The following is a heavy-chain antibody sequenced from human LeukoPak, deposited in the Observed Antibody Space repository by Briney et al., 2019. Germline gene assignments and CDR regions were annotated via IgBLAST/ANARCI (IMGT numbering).Heavy chain of an antibody. CDR2: IKSKSDGGTT. V-gene: IGHV3-15*01. D-gene: IGHD3-22*01. CDR1: GFTVTNVW. J-gene: IGHJ4*02. Sequence: GGSLRLSCAASGFTVTNVWMNWVRQAPGKGLEWVGHIKSKSDGGTTDYAAPVKGRFTISRDDSKSVLYLQMNSLRAEDTAVYYCARVLHRRNYDSSVYYGYWGQGTLVTVSS. CDR3: ARVLHRRNYDSSVYYGY.